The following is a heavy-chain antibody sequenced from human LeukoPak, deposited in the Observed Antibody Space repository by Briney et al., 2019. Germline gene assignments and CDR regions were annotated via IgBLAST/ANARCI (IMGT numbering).Heavy chain of an antibody. J-gene: IGHJ3*02. Sequence: AGSLRLSCAASGFTFSSYSMNWVRQAPGKGLEWVSSISSSSSYIYYADSVKGRFTISRDNAKNSLYLQMNGLAAEDTAVYYCARYFHAKWEPGAFDIWGQGTMVTVSS. V-gene: IGHV3-21*01. CDR3: ARYFHAKWEPGAFDI. D-gene: IGHD1-26*01. CDR1: GFTFSSYS. CDR2: ISSSSSYI.